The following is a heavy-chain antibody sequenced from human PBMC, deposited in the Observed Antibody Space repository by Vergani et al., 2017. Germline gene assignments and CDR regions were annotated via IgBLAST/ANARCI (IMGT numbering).Heavy chain of an antibody. Sequence: QVQLVQSGAEVKKPGSSVKVSCKASGGTFSRSAISWVRQAPGQGLEWMGGIIPIFGTANYAQTFQGRVTITADESTSTAYMELSSLRSEDTAVYYCARDLGSLNWFDPWGEGTLVTVSS. CDR1: GGTFSRSA. V-gene: IGHV1-69*12. CDR2: IIPIFGTA. CDR3: ARDLGSLNWFDP. J-gene: IGHJ5*02. D-gene: IGHD6-13*01.